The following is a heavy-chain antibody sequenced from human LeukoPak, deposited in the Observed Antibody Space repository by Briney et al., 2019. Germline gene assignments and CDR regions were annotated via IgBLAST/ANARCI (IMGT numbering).Heavy chain of an antibody. CDR2: FDPEDGET. CDR1: GYTLTELS. CDR3: ATGLRWLQFQGAFDI. Sequence: ASVKVSCKVSGYTLTELSMHWVRQAPGKGLEWMGGFDPEDGETIYAQKFQGRVTMTEDTSTDTAYMELSSLRSEDTAVYFYATGLRWLQFQGAFDIWGQGTMVTVSS. V-gene: IGHV1-24*01. D-gene: IGHD5-24*01. J-gene: IGHJ3*02.